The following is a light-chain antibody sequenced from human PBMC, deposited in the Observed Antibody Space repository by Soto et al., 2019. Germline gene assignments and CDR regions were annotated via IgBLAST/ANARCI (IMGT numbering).Light chain of an antibody. J-gene: IGKJ4*01. CDR3: QQYWCSLIA. CDR2: GAS. CDR1: QTVSTSY. V-gene: IGKV3-20*01. Sequence: EIVLTQSPGTLSLSPGARATLYCRASQTVSTSYVAWYQQKPGQAPRLLIYGASSSATGIPDRFSGSGSGTDYTLTISRLEPEDFAVYYWQQYWCSLIAFGGGTKVEI.